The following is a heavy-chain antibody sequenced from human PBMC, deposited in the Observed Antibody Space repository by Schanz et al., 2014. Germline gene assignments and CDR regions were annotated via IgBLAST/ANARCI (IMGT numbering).Heavy chain of an antibody. CDR3: ARAGSNYVLNGFHA. CDR2: ISPSTGST. V-gene: IGHV1-46*01. CDR1: GYTFTNYY. D-gene: IGHD3-10*02. J-gene: IGHJ4*02. Sequence: QSGAEVRQPWASVKVSCKASGYTFTNYYIHWVRQAPGQRHEWMGIISPSTGSTTYAPKFQGRVTITRDTSMSSVYMEMSRMRSEDTDIYYCARAGSNYVLNGFHAWGQGYMVIVSS.